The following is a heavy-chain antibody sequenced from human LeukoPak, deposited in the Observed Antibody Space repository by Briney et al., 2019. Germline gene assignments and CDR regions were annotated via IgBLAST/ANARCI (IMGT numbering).Heavy chain of an antibody. CDR2: IYPGDSDT. J-gene: IGHJ5*02. Sequence: GESLQISCKGSGYSFTSYWIGWVRQMPGKGLEWMGIIYPGDSDTRYSPSFQGQVTISADKSISTAYLQWSSLKASDTAMYYCARHPIAVAGTYNWFDPWGQGTLVTVSS. CDR3: ARHPIAVAGTYNWFDP. CDR1: GYSFTSYW. D-gene: IGHD6-19*01. V-gene: IGHV5-51*01.